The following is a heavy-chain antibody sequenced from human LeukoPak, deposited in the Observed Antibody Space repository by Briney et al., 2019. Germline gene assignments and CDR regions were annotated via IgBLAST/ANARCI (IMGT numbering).Heavy chain of an antibody. CDR2: IYYSGST. J-gene: IGHJ4*02. V-gene: IGHV4-31*03. CDR1: GGSISSGGYY. CDR3: ARGGLEVAGISREYYFDY. D-gene: IGHD6-19*01. Sequence: SETLSLTCTVSGGSISSGGYYWSWIRQHPGKGLEWIGYIYYSGSTYYNPSLKSRVTISVDTSKNQFSLKLSSVTAADTAVYYCARGGLEVAGISREYYFDYWGQGTLVTVSS.